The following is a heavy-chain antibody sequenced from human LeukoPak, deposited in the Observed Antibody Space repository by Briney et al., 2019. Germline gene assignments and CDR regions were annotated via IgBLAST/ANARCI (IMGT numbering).Heavy chain of an antibody. CDR3: ARASAYSISSGVNL. D-gene: IGHD6-6*01. V-gene: IGHV4-34*01. CDR1: GGSFGGYY. Sequence: SETLSLTCAVYGGSFGGYYWNLIRQPPGMGLEWIGEINESGSTNYNPSLKGRVTISVDTPKRQFSLKLSSVTAADTAVYYCARASAYSISSGVNLWGQGTLVTVSS. CDR2: INESGST. J-gene: IGHJ5*02.